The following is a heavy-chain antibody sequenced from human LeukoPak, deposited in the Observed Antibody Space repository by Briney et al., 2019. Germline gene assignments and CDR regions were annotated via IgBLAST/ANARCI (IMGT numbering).Heavy chain of an antibody. CDR2: INPNSGGT. V-gene: IGHV1-2*02. D-gene: IGHD4-23*01. Sequence: ASVKVSCKASGYTFTGYYMHWVRQAPGQGLEWMGWINPNSGGTYYAHKFQGRVTMTSDTSISTAYMELSRLRSDNTAVYYCARDLYGGTSATFDYWGQGTLVTVSS. J-gene: IGHJ4*02. CDR3: ARDLYGGTSATFDY. CDR1: GYTFTGYY.